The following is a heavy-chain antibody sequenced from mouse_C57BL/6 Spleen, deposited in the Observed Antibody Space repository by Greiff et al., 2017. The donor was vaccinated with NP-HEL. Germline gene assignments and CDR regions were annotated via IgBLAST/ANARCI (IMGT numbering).Heavy chain of an antibody. CDR2: IDPNSGGT. D-gene: IGHD1-1*01. J-gene: IGHJ2*01. CDR3: AGDENIATVVDFDY. Sequence: VQLQQSGAELVKPGASVKLSCKASGYTFTSYWMHWVKQRPGRGLEWIGRIDPNSGGTKYNEKFKGKATLTVDTYSSTAYMERHSLTSEDSADYVCAGDENIATVVDFDYWGQGTTLTDSS. V-gene: IGHV1-62-3*01. CDR1: GYTFTSYW.